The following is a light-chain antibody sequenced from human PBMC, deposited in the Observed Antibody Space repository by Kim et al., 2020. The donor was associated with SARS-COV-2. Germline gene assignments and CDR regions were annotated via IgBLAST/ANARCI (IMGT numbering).Light chain of an antibody. CDR1: QSISSW. Sequence: DIQMTQSPSTLSASVGDRVTITCRASQSISSWLAWYQQKPGKAPKLLIYKASSLESGVPSRFSGSGSGTEFTLTISSLQPDDFATYYCQQYNSHFYTFGQETKLEI. CDR3: QQYNSHFYT. CDR2: KAS. V-gene: IGKV1-5*03. J-gene: IGKJ2*01.